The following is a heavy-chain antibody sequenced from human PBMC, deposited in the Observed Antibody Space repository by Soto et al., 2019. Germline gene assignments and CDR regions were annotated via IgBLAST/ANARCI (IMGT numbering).Heavy chain of an antibody. Sequence: QVHLVQSGAEVKKPGASVKVSCKGSGYAFTTYGTTWVRQAPGQGLEWMGWISAHNGNTNYAQKLQGRVTVTRDTSTRPAYMELRSLRSDDTAVYYCARGRYGDYWGQGALVTVSS. J-gene: IGHJ4*02. V-gene: IGHV1-18*01. CDR3: ARGRYGDY. CDR2: ISAHNGNT. D-gene: IGHD1-1*01. CDR1: GYAFTTYG.